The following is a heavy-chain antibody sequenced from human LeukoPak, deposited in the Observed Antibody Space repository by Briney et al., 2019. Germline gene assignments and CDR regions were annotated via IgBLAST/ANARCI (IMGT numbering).Heavy chain of an antibody. J-gene: IGHJ4*02. CDR1: GGSISNSIYH. Sequence: SETLSLTCTVSGGSISNSIYHWGWIRQPPGKGLEWIGSIYYRGNTYYNPSLKSRVTISVDTSKNQFSLKLSSVTAADTAVYYCARKTRWLRFGDLDYWGQGTLVTVSS. CDR2: IYYRGNT. V-gene: IGHV4-39*01. D-gene: IGHD5-12*01. CDR3: ARKTRWLRFGDLDY.